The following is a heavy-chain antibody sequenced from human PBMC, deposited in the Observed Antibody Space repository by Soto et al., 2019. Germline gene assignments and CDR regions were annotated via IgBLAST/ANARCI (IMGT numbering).Heavy chain of an antibody. D-gene: IGHD6-19*01. CDR3: AGTVAGTIYYYYGMDV. Sequence: SVKVSCKASGGTFSSYAISWVRQAPGQGLEWMGGIIPIFGTANYAQKFQGRVTITADESTSTAYMELSSLRSEDTAVYYCAGTVAGTIYYYYGMDVWGQGTKVTVSS. J-gene: IGHJ6*02. CDR2: IIPIFGTA. CDR1: GGTFSSYA. V-gene: IGHV1-69*13.